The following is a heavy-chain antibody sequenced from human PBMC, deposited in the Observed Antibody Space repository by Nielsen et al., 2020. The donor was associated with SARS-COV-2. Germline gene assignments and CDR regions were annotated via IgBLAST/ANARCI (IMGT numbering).Heavy chain of an antibody. J-gene: IGHJ5*02. D-gene: IGHD2-2*01. CDR1: GFTFSNYA. Sequence: GGSLRLSCTTSGFTFSNYAMSWVRQAPGKGLKWVSAIGGGGDSPYYVDSVKGRFTISRDNSKNTLYLQMNSLRAEDTAVYYCAKALYCSTTSCSRGWFDPWGQGTLVTVSS. V-gene: IGHV3-23*01. CDR2: IGGGGDSP. CDR3: AKALYCSTTSCSRGWFDP.